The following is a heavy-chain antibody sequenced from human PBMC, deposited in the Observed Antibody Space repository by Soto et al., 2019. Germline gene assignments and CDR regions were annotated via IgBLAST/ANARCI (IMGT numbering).Heavy chain of an antibody. CDR3: ARHAVRAPSTRFAMGAGYYYYSYLDV. J-gene: IGHJ6*03. CDR1: GGSISSYY. V-gene: IGHV4-59*08. Sequence: PSETLSLTCTVSGGSISSYYWSWIRQPPGKGLEWIGYIYYSGSTNYNPSLKSRVTISVDTSKNQFSLKLSSVTAADTAVYYCARHAVRAPSTRFAMGAGYYYYSYLDVWGKATKLTVPS. D-gene: IGHD5-18*01. CDR2: IYYSGST.